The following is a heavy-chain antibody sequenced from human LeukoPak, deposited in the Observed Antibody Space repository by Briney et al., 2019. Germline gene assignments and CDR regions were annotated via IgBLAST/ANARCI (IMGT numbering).Heavy chain of an antibody. J-gene: IGHJ4*02. V-gene: IGHV4-59*08. CDR1: GGSINTYF. CDR3: ARQIAWGVGRFDY. D-gene: IGHD3-10*01. CDR2: MYYSGGT. Sequence: PSETLSLTCAVSGGSINTYFWSWIRQPPGKGLEWIGYMYYSGGTNYNPSLKSRATISMDTSKNQFSLKLNSVTAADTAVYYCARQIAWGVGRFDYWGQGTLATVSA.